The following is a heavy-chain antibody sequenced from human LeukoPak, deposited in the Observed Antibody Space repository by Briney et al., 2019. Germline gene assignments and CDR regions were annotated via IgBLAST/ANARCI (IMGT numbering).Heavy chain of an antibody. CDR3: ARDGSLGYCSGGSCYLNYYYYYGMDV. Sequence: GGSLRLSCAASGFTFSSYAMHWVRQAPGKGLEWVAVISYDGSNKYYADSVEGRFTISRDNSKNTLYLQMNSLRAEDTAVYYCARDGSLGYCSGGSCYLNYYYYYGMDVWGQGTTVIVSS. CDR1: GFTFSSYA. J-gene: IGHJ6*02. D-gene: IGHD2-15*01. CDR2: ISYDGSNK. V-gene: IGHV3-30*04.